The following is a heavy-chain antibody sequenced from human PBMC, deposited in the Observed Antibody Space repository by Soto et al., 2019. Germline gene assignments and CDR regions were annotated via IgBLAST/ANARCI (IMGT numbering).Heavy chain of an antibody. D-gene: IGHD2-2*01. J-gene: IGHJ4*02. CDR2: ISGSGGST. Sequence: EVQLLESGGGLVQPGGSLRLSCAASRFTFSSYAMSWVRQAPGKGLEWVSGISGSGGSTYYADSVKGRFTISRDNSKNTLYLQINSLRAEDTAVYFCATVRVGYQPDYWGQGTLVTVSS. CDR1: RFTFSSYA. V-gene: IGHV3-23*01. CDR3: ATVRVGYQPDY.